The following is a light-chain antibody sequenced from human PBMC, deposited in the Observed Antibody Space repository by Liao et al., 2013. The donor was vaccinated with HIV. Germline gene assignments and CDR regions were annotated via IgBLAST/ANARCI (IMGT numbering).Light chain of an antibody. CDR2: EDN. V-gene: IGLV3-1*01. CDR1: KLGDKY. J-gene: IGLJ1*01. CDR3: QAWDSGTGV. Sequence: SYEVTQPPSVSVSPGQTASLTCSGDKLGDKYACWYQQKPGQSPVLVIYEDNKRPSGIPERFSGSNSGNTATLTISGTQAMDEADYYCQAWDSGTGVFGTGTKVTVL.